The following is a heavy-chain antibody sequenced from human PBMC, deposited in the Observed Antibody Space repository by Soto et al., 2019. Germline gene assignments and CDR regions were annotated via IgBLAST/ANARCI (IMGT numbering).Heavy chain of an antibody. J-gene: IGHJ6*02. CDR1: GFTFSSYT. V-gene: IGHV3-21*01. CDR3: ARDLGYSSSWNVYYHYGMDV. Sequence: GVSLRLSCAVSGFTFSSYTMNWVRQAPGKGLEWVSSITSISTYIYYADSVKGRFTISRDNTKNSLYLQMNSLRAEDTAVYYCARDLGYSSSWNVYYHYGMDVWGQGTTVTVSS. D-gene: IGHD6-13*01. CDR2: ITSISTYI.